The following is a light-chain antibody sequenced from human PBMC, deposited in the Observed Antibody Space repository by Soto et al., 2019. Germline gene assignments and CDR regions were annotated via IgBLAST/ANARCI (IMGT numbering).Light chain of an antibody. V-gene: IGLV1-44*01. CDR2: STS. CDR3: AAWDDRLDVYV. Sequence: QLVLTQPPSASGTPGQIVAISCFGSSSNIGSNTVTWYQQLPGTAPKLLIYSTSQRSSGVPGRFSGSKSGASASLSISGLQSEDEADYYCAAWDDRLDVYVFGTGPKLTVL. J-gene: IGLJ1*01. CDR1: SSNIGSNT.